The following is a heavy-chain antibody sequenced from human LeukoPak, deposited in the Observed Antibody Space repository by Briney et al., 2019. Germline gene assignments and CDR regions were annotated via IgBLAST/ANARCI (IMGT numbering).Heavy chain of an antibody. CDR1: GGSISSSSYY. CDR2: IDYSGST. J-gene: IGHJ4*02. V-gene: IGHV4-39*01. D-gene: IGHD3-22*01. CDR3: ARLDSFSPSY. Sequence: SETPSLTCTVSGGSISSSSYYWGWIRQPPGKGLEWIGSIDYSGSTYYNPSLKRRVTISVDTSKNQFSLKLSSVTAADTAVYYCARLDSFSPSYWGQGTLVTVSS.